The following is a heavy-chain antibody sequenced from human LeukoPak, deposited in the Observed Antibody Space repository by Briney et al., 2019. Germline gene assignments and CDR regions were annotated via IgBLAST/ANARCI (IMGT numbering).Heavy chain of an antibody. V-gene: IGHV4-34*01. Sequence: SETLSLTCAVYGGSFSGYYWSWIRQPPGKGLEWIGEINHSGSTNYNPSLKSRVTISVDTSKNQFSLKLSSVTAADTAVYYCARAIDRFPPNGSTAGTEGYYFDYWGQGTLVTVSS. J-gene: IGHJ4*02. CDR2: INHSGST. CDR3: ARAIDRFPPNGSTAGTEGYYFDY. CDR1: GGSFSGYY. D-gene: IGHD2-8*01.